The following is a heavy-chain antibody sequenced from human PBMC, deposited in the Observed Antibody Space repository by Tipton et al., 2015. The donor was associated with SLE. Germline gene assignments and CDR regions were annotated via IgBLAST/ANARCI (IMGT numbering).Heavy chain of an antibody. Sequence: LRLSCTVSGGSISGFYWSWIRQSPKKGLEWIGYVYYSGSANYNPSLKSRFTISVDTSKNQFSLDLNSVTAADTAVYYCARHLAEMATILPGAFDIWGQATMVTVSS. CDR3: ARHLAEMATILPGAFDI. CDR1: GGSISGFY. D-gene: IGHD5-24*01. V-gene: IGHV4-59*08. CDR2: VYYSGSA. J-gene: IGHJ3*02.